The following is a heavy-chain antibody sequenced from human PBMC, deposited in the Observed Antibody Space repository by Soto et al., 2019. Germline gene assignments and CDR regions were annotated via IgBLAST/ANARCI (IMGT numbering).Heavy chain of an antibody. CDR3: ARTISFGLPGNSMDD. D-gene: IGHD3-16*01. CDR1: GFTFSSSS. J-gene: IGHJ6*02. V-gene: IGHV3-21*01. Sequence: CGSLRLSGVPSGFTFSSSSMNGVRPAPGKRLEWVASLSSANAYIYYADSVKGRFTISRDNTKCSLYLQINSLRAEDTAVYYCARTISFGLPGNSMDDWGQGSTVTVSS. CDR2: LSSANAYI.